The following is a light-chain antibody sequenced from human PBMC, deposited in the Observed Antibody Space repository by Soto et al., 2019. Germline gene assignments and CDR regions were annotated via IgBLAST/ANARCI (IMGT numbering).Light chain of an antibody. V-gene: IGKV3-20*01. CDR3: QQVSSYPLT. CDR1: QTVRNNY. J-gene: IGKJ4*01. Sequence: EFVLTQYTGTLSLSPGERATLSCMASQTVRNNYLAWYQQKPGQAPRLLIYDASSRATGIPDRFSGGGSGTDFTLTISRLEPEDFAVYYCQQVSSYPLTFGGGSKVDIK. CDR2: DAS.